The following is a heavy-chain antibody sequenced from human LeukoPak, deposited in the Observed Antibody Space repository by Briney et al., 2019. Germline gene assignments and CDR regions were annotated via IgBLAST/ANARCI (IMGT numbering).Heavy chain of an antibody. V-gene: IGHV3-23*01. Sequence: GGSLRLSCAASGFTFSSYAMSWVRQAPGKGLEWVSAISGSGGRPYYADSVKGRFTISRDNSKNTLYLQMNSLRAEDTAVYYCAKGYYGSGSFDYWGQGTLVTVSS. CDR1: GFTFSSYA. D-gene: IGHD3-10*01. CDR2: ISGSGGRP. CDR3: AKGYYGSGSFDY. J-gene: IGHJ4*02.